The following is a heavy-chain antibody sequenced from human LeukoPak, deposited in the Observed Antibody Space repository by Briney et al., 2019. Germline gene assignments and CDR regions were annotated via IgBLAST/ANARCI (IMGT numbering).Heavy chain of an antibody. CDR2: ISGGGGNT. Sequence: QPGGSLRLSCAASGFTFSSYAMSWVRQAPGKGLEWVSAISGGGGNTYYADSVKGRFTISRDNFKNTLYLQMNSLRAEDTAVYYCAKCSTYCSGGSCYSYYYYGMGVWGQGTTVTVSS. CDR1: GFTFSSYA. CDR3: AKCSTYCSGGSCYSYYYYGMGV. J-gene: IGHJ6*02. V-gene: IGHV3-23*01. D-gene: IGHD2-15*01.